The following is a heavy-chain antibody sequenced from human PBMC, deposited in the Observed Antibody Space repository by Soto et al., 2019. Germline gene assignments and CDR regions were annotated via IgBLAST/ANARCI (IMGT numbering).Heavy chain of an antibody. J-gene: IGHJ3*02. V-gene: IGHV4-39*01. CDR1: GGSISSSSYY. CDR2: IYYSGST. CDR3: ARRLSLPHDAFDI. Sequence: QLQLQESGPGLVKPSETLSLTCTVSGGSISSSSYYWGWIRQPPGKGLEWIGSIYYSGSTYYNPSLKSRVTISVDTSKNQFSLKLSSVTAADTAVYYCARRLSLPHDAFDIWGQGTMVTVSS.